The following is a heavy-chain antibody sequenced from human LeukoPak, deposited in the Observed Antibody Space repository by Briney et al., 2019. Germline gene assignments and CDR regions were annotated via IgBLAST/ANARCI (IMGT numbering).Heavy chain of an antibody. Sequence: SVKVSCKSSGGTFTYYGISWVGHAPGQGLEWMGRIIPIFTTANYAQKFQGRVTTTADTSTNTAYMELTSLRSEDTAVYYCASDGGFASYFDYSGQRTPLTVSS. V-gene: IGHV1-69*06. CDR1: GGTFTYYG. D-gene: IGHD3-10*01. J-gene: IGHJ4*02. CDR3: ASDGGFASYFDY. CDR2: IIPIFTTA.